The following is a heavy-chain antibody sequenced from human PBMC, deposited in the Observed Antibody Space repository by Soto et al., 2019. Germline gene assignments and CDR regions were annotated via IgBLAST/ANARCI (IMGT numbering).Heavy chain of an antibody. CDR2: IAYDGSEE. J-gene: IGHJ4*02. D-gene: IGHD5-18*01. Sequence: QVQLVESGGGVVQPGRSLRLSCAASGFNFRNFAMHWVRQAPGKRPEWVAVIAYDGSEEYYADSVKGRFTISRDNSNNMLFLQMISLRTEDAALYYCAREHGDGGGGHSYGPPDHLGEGTLVTVSS. V-gene: IGHV3-30-3*01. CDR3: AREHGDGGGGHSYGPPDH. CDR1: GFNFRNFA.